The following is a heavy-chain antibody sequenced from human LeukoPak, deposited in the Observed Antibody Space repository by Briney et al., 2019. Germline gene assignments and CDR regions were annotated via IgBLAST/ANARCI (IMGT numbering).Heavy chain of an antibody. CDR2: ISSNNGNT. CDR1: GYTFTNYD. V-gene: IGHV1-18*01. D-gene: IGHD1-26*01. CDR3: ALNSGSRKNAFDI. J-gene: IGHJ3*02. Sequence: ASVKVSCTASGYTFTNYDIGWVRQAPGQGLEWMGWISSNNGNTNYAQKLQGRVTMPTDTSTSTAYMELRSLRSDDTAVYYCALNSGSRKNAFDIWGQGTMVTVSS.